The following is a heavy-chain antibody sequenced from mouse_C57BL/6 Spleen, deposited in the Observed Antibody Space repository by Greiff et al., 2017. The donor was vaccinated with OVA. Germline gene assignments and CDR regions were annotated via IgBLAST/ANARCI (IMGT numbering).Heavy chain of an antibody. J-gene: IGHJ2*01. CDR3: ARGNYYGSSPLNY. V-gene: IGHV3-6*01. Sequence: EVKLQESGPGLVKPSQSLSLTCSVTGYSITSGYYWNWIRQFPGNKLEWMGYISYDGSNNYNPSLKNRISITRDTSKNQFFLKLNSVTTEDTATYYCARGNYYGSSPLNYWGQGTTLTVSS. D-gene: IGHD1-1*01. CDR1: GYSITSGYY. CDR2: ISYDGSN.